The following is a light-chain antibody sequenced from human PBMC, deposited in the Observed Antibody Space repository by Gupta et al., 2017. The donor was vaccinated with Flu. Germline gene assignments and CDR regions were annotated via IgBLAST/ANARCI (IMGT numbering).Light chain of an antibody. CDR3: MQGAHWPWA. CDR2: QVS. V-gene: IGKV2-30*01. CDR1: QGLVYSDGNTY. J-gene: IGKJ1*01. Sequence: DVVMTQSPLSLPVTLGQPASISCRSSQGLVYSDGNTYLHWFQQRPGQSPRLLIYQVSYRDSGVPDRFSGSGSGTDFTLKISRVDADDVGFYFCMQGAHWPWAFGQGTKVEIK.